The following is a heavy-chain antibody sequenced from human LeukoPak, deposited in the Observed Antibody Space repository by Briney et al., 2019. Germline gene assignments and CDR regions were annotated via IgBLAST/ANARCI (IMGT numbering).Heavy chain of an antibody. J-gene: IGHJ4*02. D-gene: IGHD5-12*01. CDR3: VKDRDSGYDSLDY. CDR2: ISTNGRST. V-gene: IGHV3-64D*06. Sequence: GGSLRLSCSASGITFSSYAMHWVRQAPGKGLEYVSAISTNGRSTYYADSVKGRFTISRDNSKNTPYLQMSSLRAEDTAVYYCVKDRDSGYDSLDYWGQGTLVTVSS. CDR1: GITFSSYA.